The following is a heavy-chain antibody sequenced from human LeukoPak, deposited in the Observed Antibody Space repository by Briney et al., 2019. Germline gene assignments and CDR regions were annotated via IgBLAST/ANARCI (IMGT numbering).Heavy chain of an antibody. Sequence: SETLSLTCTVSGGSISSYYWSWIRQPPGKGLEWIGYIYYSGSTNYNPSLKSRVTISVDTSKNQFSLKLSSVTAADTAVYYCARGDFWSGYYFDYWGQGTLVTVSS. CDR3: ARGDFWSGYYFDY. CDR2: IYYSGST. V-gene: IGHV4-59*01. D-gene: IGHD3-3*01. CDR1: GGSISSYY. J-gene: IGHJ4*02.